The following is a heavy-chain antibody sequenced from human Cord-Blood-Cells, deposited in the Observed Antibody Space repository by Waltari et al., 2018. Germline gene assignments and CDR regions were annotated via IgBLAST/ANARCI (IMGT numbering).Heavy chain of an antibody. Sequence: QVQLQESGPGLVKPSEPLSLTCAVSGYSISSGSYWGWTRQPPGKGLEWIGSIYHSGSTYYNPSLKSRVTISVDTSKNQFSLKLSSVTAADTAVYYCARDKGDYDFWSGYYFDYWGQGTLVTVSS. CDR1: GYSISSGSY. V-gene: IGHV4-38-2*02. CDR3: ARDKGDYDFWSGYYFDY. J-gene: IGHJ4*02. CDR2: IYHSGST. D-gene: IGHD3-3*01.